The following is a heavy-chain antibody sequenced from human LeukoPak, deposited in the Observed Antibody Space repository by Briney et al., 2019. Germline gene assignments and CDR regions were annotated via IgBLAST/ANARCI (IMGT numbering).Heavy chain of an antibody. CDR2: ISSSSSYI. CDR3: ARESYGGNSAPFDY. J-gene: IGHJ4*02. V-gene: IGHV3-21*01. CDR1: GFTFSSYS. Sequence: GGSLRLSCAASGFTFSSYSMNWVRQAPGKGLEWDSSISSSSSYIYYADSVKGRFTISRDNAKNSLYLQMNSLRAEDTAAYYCARESYGGNSAPFDYWGQGTLVTVSS. D-gene: IGHD4-23*01.